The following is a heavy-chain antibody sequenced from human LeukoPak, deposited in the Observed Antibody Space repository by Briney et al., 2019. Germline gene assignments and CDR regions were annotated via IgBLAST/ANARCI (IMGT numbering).Heavy chain of an antibody. D-gene: IGHD4-11*01. CDR2: IYYSGST. Sequence: SETLSLTCTVSGGSISSSSYYWGWIRQPPGKGLEWIGSIYYSGSTYYNPSLKSRVTISVDTSKNQFSLKLSSVTAADTAVYYCARGAPSRLHPFDYWGQGTLVTVSS. CDR1: GGSISSSSYY. V-gene: IGHV4-39*07. CDR3: ARGAPSRLHPFDY. J-gene: IGHJ4*02.